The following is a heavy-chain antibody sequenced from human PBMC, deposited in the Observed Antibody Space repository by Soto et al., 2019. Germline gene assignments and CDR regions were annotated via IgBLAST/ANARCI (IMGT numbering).Heavy chain of an antibody. D-gene: IGHD2-2*01. V-gene: IGHV5-10-1*01. CDR1: GYTFTTFW. CDR3: ARIYCTTTTCDSWFDH. Sequence: GESLKISCTGFGYTFTTFWISWVRQMPGKGLEWMGRIDPGDTYATYSPAFQGHVTISADKATSTAYLQWSSLKASDTAMYYCARIYCTTTTCDSWFDHWGQGTPVTVSS. J-gene: IGHJ5*02. CDR2: IDPGDTYA.